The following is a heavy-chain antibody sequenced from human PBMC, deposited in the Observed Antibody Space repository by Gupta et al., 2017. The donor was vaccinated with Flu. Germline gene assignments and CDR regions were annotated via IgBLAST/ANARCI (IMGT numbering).Heavy chain of an antibody. V-gene: IGHV3-30*18. CDR2: IASDGSHK. CDR3: AKDGPWTASCPYYCYYMDV. CDR1: GFTFSSYG. Sequence: QMQLVESGGGVVQFGTSLRLSCAASGFTFSSYGMHWGRQAPGQGLGGVADIASDGSHKDDADSVRGRFTISRDNSKNTLSLEMDSLRVEDTAVYYCAKDGPWTASCPYYCYYMDVWGKGTTVTVSS. J-gene: IGHJ6*03. D-gene: IGHD2-2*01.